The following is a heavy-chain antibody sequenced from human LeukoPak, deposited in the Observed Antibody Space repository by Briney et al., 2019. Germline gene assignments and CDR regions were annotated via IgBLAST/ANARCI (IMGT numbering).Heavy chain of an antibody. CDR3: ARVVYYHDSSGYGTFDY. CDR2: ISSSSSYI. V-gene: IGHV3-21*01. J-gene: IGHJ4*02. D-gene: IGHD3-22*01. CDR1: GFTFSSYS. Sequence: GGSLRLSCAASGFTFSSYSMNWVRQAPGKGLEWVSSISSSSSYIYYADSVKGRFTISRDNAKNSLYLQMNSLRAEDTAVYYCARVVYYHDSSGYGTFDYWGQGTLVTVSS.